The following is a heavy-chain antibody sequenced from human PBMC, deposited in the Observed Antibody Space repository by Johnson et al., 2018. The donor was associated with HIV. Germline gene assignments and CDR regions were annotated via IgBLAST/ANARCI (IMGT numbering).Heavy chain of an antibody. J-gene: IGHJ3*02. CDR2: IKQDGSEK. D-gene: IGHD1-26*01. CDR3: AKAVGGYAFDI. Sequence: VQLVESGGGLVQPGGSLRLSCAASGFTFSSYWMSWVRQAPGKGLEWVANIKQDGSEKYYVDSVKGRFTISRDNSKNTLYLQMNSLRVEDTAVYYCAKAVGGYAFDIWGQGTMVTVSS. V-gene: IGHV3-7*01. CDR1: GFTFSSYW.